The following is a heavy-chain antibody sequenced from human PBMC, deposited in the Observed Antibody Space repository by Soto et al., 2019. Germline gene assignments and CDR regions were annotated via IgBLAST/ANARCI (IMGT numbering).Heavy chain of an antibody. CDR1: GFTFSSYG. V-gene: IGHV3-33*01. Sequence: GGSLRLSCAASGFTFSSYGMHWVRQAPGKGLEWVAVIWYDGSNKYYADSVKGRSTISRDNSKNTLYLQMNSLRAEDTAVYYCARRRVAGSRKSWFDPWGQGTLVTVSS. D-gene: IGHD6-19*01. J-gene: IGHJ5*02. CDR3: ARRRVAGSRKSWFDP. CDR2: IWYDGSNK.